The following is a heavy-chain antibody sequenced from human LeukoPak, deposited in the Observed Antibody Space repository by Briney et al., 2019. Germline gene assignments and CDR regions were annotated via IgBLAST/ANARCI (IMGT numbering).Heavy chain of an antibody. D-gene: IGHD2-2*01. CDR3: ARVVVVPAAIGRHFAFDI. CDR1: GFTFSSYW. CDR2: IKQDGSEK. V-gene: IGHV3-7*01. J-gene: IGHJ3*02. Sequence: GGSPRLSCAASGFTFSSYWMSWVRQAPGKGLEWVANIKQDGSEKYYVDSVKGRFTISRDNAKNSLYLQMNSLRAEDTAVYYCARVVVVPAAIGRHFAFDIWGQGTMVTVSS.